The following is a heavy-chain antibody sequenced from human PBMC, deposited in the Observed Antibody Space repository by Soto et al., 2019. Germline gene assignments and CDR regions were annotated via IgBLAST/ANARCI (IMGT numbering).Heavy chain of an antibody. Sequence: LRLSCAASRFSVTSHAMHWVRQAPGKGLEWVAVISHDGRQKHYIDSVRGRFTLSRDESDNTVYLQMNSLRREDTAMYYCAKDVYFDSYYFDQWGQGTLVTVSS. V-gene: IGHV3-30*04. CDR1: RFSVTSHA. CDR3: AKDVYFDSYYFDQ. D-gene: IGHD3-9*01. CDR2: ISHDGRQK. J-gene: IGHJ4*02.